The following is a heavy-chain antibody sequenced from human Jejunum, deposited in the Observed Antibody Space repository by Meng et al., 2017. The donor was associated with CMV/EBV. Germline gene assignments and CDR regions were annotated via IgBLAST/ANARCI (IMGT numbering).Heavy chain of an antibody. CDR2: ITSSSSTV. J-gene: IGHJ6*02. CDR1: GFTLSSHW. CDR3: ARDPVLSGLDV. V-gene: IGHV3-48*04. Sequence: AVSGFTLSSHWMSWVRQAPGKGLEWISYITSSSSTVFYADSARGRFTISRDNANNSLYLQMNNLRADDTALYYCARDPVLSGLDVWGQGATVTVSS.